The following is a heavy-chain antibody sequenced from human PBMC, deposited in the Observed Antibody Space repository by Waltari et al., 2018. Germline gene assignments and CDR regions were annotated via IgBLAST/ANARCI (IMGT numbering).Heavy chain of an antibody. J-gene: IGHJ3*02. V-gene: IGHV3-33*01. D-gene: IGHD4-17*01. CDR3: ASGDYGGNVDAFDI. Sequence: QLVESVLRFVPPGLSLRLSSAASQFPFGSPGLHWLRQALGTWLEWVAVIWYDGSNKYYADSVKGRFTISRDNSKNTLYLQMNSLRAEDTAVYYCASGDYGGNVDAFDIWGQGTMVTVSS. CDR1: QFPFGSPG. CDR2: IWYDGSNK.